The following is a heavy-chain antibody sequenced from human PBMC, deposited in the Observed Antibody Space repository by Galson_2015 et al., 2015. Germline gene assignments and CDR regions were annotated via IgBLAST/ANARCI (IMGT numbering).Heavy chain of an antibody. CDR3: AKGLSWGAFGI. CDR1: GFTFSSYA. CDR2: ISGSGDST. V-gene: IGHV3-23*01. Sequence: SLRLSCAASGFTFSSYAMTWVRQAPGKGLEWVSGISGSGDSTYYADSVKGRFTISRDNSKNTLYLQMNSLRAEDTAVYYCAKGLSWGAFGIWGQGTMVTVSS. J-gene: IGHJ3*02. D-gene: IGHD3-16*01.